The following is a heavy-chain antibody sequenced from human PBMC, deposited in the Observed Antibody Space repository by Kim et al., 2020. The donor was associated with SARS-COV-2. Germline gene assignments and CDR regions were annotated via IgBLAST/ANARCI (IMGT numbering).Heavy chain of an antibody. CDR1: GFTFSDYY. J-gene: IGHJ6*02. CDR2: ISSSGSTI. CDR3: ATGEVVFNYYYGMDV. V-gene: IGHV3-11*01. Sequence: GGSLRLSCAASGFTFSDYYMSWIRQAPGKGLEWVSYISSSGSTIYYADSVKGRFTISRDNAKNSLYLQMNSLRAEDTAVYYCATGEVVFNYYYGMDVWGQGTTVTVSS. D-gene: IGHD2-15*01.